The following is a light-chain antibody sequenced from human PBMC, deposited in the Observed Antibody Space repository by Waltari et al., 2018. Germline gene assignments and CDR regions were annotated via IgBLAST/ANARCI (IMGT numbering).Light chain of an antibody. J-gene: IGKJ4*01. V-gene: IGKV3-15*01. Sequence: EIVMTQSPATLSVSPGERATLSCRASQTVSSNLTWYLQKPGQAPRLLIYDASTRATGIPARFSGSGSGTEFALTISNLQSEDFAVYYCQQYNDWPLTFGGGITVEIK. CDR2: DAS. CDR1: QTVSSN. CDR3: QQYNDWPLT.